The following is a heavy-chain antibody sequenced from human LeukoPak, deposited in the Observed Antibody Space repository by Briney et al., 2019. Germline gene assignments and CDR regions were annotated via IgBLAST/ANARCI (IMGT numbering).Heavy chain of an antibody. V-gene: IGHV3-66*01. CDR1: GFTVSGNY. Sequence: GGSLRLSCAASGFTVSGNYMSWVRQAPGKGLEWVSVMYSGGSTNYADTVKGRFTISRDNSKNTLNLQMNSLRVEDTAVYYCASGRVTFDHWGQGTLVTVSS. CDR3: ASGRVTFDH. J-gene: IGHJ4*02. D-gene: IGHD2-21*02. CDR2: MYSGGST.